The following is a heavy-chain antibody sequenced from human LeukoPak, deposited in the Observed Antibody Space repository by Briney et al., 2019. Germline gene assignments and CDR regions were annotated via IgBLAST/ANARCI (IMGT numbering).Heavy chain of an antibody. V-gene: IGHV1-69*13. Sequence: SVKVPCKASGGTFSSYAISWVRQAPGQGLEWMGRIIPTFGTANYAQKFQGRVTITADESTSTAYMELSSLRSEDTAVYYCARESDSSGYYGSSYYFDYWGQGTLVTVSS. J-gene: IGHJ4*02. CDR3: ARESDSSGYYGSSYYFDY. D-gene: IGHD3-22*01. CDR2: IIPTFGTA. CDR1: GGTFSSYA.